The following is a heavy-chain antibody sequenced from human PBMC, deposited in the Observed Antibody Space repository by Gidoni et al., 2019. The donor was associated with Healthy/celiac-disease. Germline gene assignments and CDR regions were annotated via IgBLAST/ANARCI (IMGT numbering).Heavy chain of an antibody. D-gene: IGHD6-13*01. Sequence: QLQLQESGPGLVKPSETLSLTCTVPGGSISSSSYYWGWIRQPPGKGLEWIGSIYYSGSTYYNPSLKSRVTISVDTSKNQFSLKLSSVTAADTAVYYCARHSSSWPLDYWGQGTLVTVSS. CDR3: ARHSSSWPLDY. CDR1: GGSISSSSYY. CDR2: IYYSGST. J-gene: IGHJ4*02. V-gene: IGHV4-39*01.